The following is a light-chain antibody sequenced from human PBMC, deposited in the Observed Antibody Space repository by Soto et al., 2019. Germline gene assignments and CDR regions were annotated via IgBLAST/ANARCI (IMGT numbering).Light chain of an antibody. Sequence: DIQMTQSPSTLSASVGDRVTITCRASQSISSWLAWYQQKPGKAPKLLIYDASSLESGVPSRFSGSGSGTEFTLTISSLQPDDFATYYCQQYNSYPWRFGQGIDVDIK. CDR3: QQYNSYPWR. CDR1: QSISSW. V-gene: IGKV1-5*01. CDR2: DAS. J-gene: IGKJ1*01.